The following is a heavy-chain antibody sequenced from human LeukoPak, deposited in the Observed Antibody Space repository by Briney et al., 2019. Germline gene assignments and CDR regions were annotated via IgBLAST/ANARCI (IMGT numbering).Heavy chain of an antibody. J-gene: IGHJ3*02. CDR1: GYTFTSYA. D-gene: IGHD1-20*01. Sequence: ASVKVSCKASGYTFTSYAMHWVRQTPGQRLEWMGWINAGNGNTKYSQKFQGRVTLTRDTSASTAYMELSSLRSEDTAVYYCARSPILTGTTLGYAFDIWGQGTMVTVSS. CDR3: ARSPILTGTTLGYAFDI. CDR2: INAGNGNT. V-gene: IGHV1-3*01.